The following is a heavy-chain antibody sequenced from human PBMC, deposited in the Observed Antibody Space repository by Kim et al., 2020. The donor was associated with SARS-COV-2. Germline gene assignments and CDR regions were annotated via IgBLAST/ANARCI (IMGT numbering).Heavy chain of an antibody. V-gene: IGHV3-30*04. J-gene: IGHJ6*01. D-gene: IGHD5-18*01. Sequence: GGSLRLSCAASGFTFSSYAMHWVRQAPGKGLEWVAVISYDGSNKYYADSVKGRFTISRDNSKNTLYLQMNSLRAEDTAVYYCARGPAMVNDYYYGMDVWG. CDR2: ISYDGSNK. CDR3: ARGPAMVNDYYYGMDV. CDR1: GFTFSSYA.